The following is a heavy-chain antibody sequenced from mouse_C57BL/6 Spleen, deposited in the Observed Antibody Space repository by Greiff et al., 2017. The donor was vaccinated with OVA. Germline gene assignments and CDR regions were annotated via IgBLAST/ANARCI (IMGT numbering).Heavy chain of an antibody. CDR1: GYTFTDYE. J-gene: IGHJ4*01. D-gene: IGHD1-1*01. CDR2: IDPETGGT. CDR3: TIRYAMDY. Sequence: QVHVKQSGAELVRPGASVTLSCKASGYTFTDYEMHWVKQTPVHGLEWIGAIDPETGGTAYNQKFKGKAILTADKSSSTAYMELRSLTSEDSAVYYCTIRYAMDYWGQGTSVTVSS. V-gene: IGHV1-15*01.